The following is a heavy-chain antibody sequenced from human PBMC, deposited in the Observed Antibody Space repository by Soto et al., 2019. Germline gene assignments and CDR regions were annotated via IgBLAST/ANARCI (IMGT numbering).Heavy chain of an antibody. CDR2: ISGSGGST. CDR1: GFTFSSYA. J-gene: IGHJ3*02. D-gene: IGHD3-3*01. V-gene: IGHV3-23*01. Sequence: VGSLRLSCAASGFTFSSYAMSWVRQAPGKGLEWVSAISGSGGSTYYADSVKGRFTISRDNSKNTLYLQMNSLRAEDTAVYYCAKGITIFGVALDAFDIWGQGTMVTVSS. CDR3: AKGITIFGVALDAFDI.